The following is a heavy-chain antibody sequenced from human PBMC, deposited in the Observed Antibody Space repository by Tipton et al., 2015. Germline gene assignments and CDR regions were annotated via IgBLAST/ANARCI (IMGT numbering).Heavy chain of an antibody. CDR2: ISAFSGNT. CDR1: GYTFDTYY. D-gene: IGHD6-19*01. J-gene: IGHJ4*02. CDR3: ARGDSSGPDY. V-gene: IGHV1-18*01. Sequence: QLVQSGAEVNKPGASLKISCKASGYTFDTYYINWVRQAPGQGLEWIGWISAFSGNTNYAQKFQGRVTMTTDTSTTTAYMELRSLRFDDTAVYYCARGDSSGPDYWGQGTLVTVSS.